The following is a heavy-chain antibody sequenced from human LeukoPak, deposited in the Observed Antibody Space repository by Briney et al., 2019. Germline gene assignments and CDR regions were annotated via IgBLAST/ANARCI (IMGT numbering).Heavy chain of an antibody. CDR3: ARDRDYYDSSGYYLLDAFDI. Sequence: GASVKVSCKASGGTFSSYAISWVRQAPGQGLEWMGGIIPIFATANYAQKFQGRVTITADKSTSTAYMELSSLRSEDTAVYYCARDRDYYDSSGYYLLDAFDIWGQGTMVTVSS. D-gene: IGHD3-22*01. CDR2: IIPIFATA. J-gene: IGHJ3*02. V-gene: IGHV1-69*06. CDR1: GGTFSSYA.